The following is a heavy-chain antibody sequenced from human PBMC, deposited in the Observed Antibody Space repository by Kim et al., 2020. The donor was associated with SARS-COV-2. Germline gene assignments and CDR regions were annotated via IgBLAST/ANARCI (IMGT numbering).Heavy chain of an antibody. Sequence: GGSLRLSCAASGFTFSSYGMHWVRQAPGKGLEWVAVISYDGSNKYYADSVKGRFTISRDNSKNTLYLQMNSLRAEDTAVYYCAKDRGSQKYNWFDPWGQG. CDR2: ISYDGSNK. CDR1: GFTFSSYG. J-gene: IGHJ5*02. CDR3: AKDRGSQKYNWFDP. D-gene: IGHD5-12*01. V-gene: IGHV3-30*18.